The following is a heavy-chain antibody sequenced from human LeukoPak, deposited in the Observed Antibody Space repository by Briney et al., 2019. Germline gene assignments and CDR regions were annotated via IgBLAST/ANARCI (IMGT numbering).Heavy chain of an antibody. V-gene: IGHV1-3*01. CDR3: ARELGYCSGGCCLHEDY. CDR1: GYTFTSYA. CDR2: INAGNGNT. D-gene: IGHD2-15*01. Sequence: GASVKVSCKASGYTFTSYAMHWVRQAPGQRLEWMGWINAGNGNTKYSQKFQGRVTITRDTSASTAYMELSSLRSEDTAVYYCARELGYCSGGCCLHEDYWGQGTLVTVSS. J-gene: IGHJ4*02.